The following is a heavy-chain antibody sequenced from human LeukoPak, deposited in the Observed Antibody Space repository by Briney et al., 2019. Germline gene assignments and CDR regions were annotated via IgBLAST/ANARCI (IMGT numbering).Heavy chain of an antibody. CDR1: GGTFSSCA. Sequence: ASVKVSCKASGGTFSSCAISWVRQAPGQGLEWMGGIIPIFGTANYAQKFQGRVTITADESTSTAYMELSSLRSEDTAVYYCASRYCSSTSCYYYGMDVWGQGTTVTVSS. CDR3: ASRYCSSTSCYYYGMDV. V-gene: IGHV1-69*13. D-gene: IGHD2-2*01. J-gene: IGHJ6*02. CDR2: IIPIFGTA.